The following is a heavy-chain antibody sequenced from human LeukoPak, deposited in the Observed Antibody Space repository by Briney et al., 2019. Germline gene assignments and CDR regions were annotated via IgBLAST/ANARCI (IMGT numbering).Heavy chain of an antibody. V-gene: IGHV3-15*01. CDR2: TKSKTDGGTT. J-gene: IGHJ4*02. CDR3: AKSSRIWFGELLWDFDY. Sequence: GGSLRLSCAASGFTFSNAWMSWVRQAPGKGLEWVGRTKSKTDGGTTDYAAPVKGRFTISRDDSKNTLYLQMNSLKTEDTAVYYCAKSSRIWFGELLWDFDYWGQGTLVTVSS. CDR1: GFTFSNAW. D-gene: IGHD3-10*01.